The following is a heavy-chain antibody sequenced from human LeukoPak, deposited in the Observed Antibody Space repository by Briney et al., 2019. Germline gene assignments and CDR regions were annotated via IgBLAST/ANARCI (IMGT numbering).Heavy chain of an antibody. V-gene: IGHV4-39*07. D-gene: IGHD3-10*01. CDR3: ARDRGMFRAYNWFDP. CDR2: LSYSGST. Sequence: SEALSLTCTVSGGSINGSTYHWGWIRRPPGKGLEWIGSLSYSGSTDYNPSLKSRVTISVDTSKNQLSLKLTSVIAADTAVYYCARDRGMFRAYNWFDPWGQGTLVTVSS. J-gene: IGHJ5*02. CDR1: GGSINGSTYH.